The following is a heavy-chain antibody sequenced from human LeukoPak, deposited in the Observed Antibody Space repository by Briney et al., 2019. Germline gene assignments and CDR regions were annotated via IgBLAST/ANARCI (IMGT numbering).Heavy chain of an antibody. CDR2: IYYSGST. CDR3: ARSTVTTRYFDY. CDR1: GGSISSSSYY. Sequence: SETLSLTCTVSGGSISSSSYYWGWIRQPPGKGLEWIGSIYYSGSTYYNPSLKSRVTISVDMSKNQFSLKLSSVTAADTAVYYCARSTVTTRYFDYWGQGTLVTVSS. D-gene: IGHD4-17*01. V-gene: IGHV4-39*01. J-gene: IGHJ4*02.